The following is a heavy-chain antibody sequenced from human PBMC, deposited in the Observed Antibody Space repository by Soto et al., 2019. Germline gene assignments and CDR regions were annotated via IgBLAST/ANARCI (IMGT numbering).Heavy chain of an antibody. J-gene: IGHJ4*02. CDR3: TTDSLTYCGGDCYPLDY. CDR1: GFTFSNAW. D-gene: IGHD2-21*02. CDR2: IKSKTDGGTT. Sequence: EVQLVESGGGLVKPGGSLRLSCAASGFTFSNAWMNWVRQAPGKGLEWVGRIKSKTDGGTTDYAAPVKGGFTISRDDSKNTLYLQMNSLKTEDTAVYYCTTDSLTYCGGDCYPLDYWGQGTLVTVSS. V-gene: IGHV3-15*07.